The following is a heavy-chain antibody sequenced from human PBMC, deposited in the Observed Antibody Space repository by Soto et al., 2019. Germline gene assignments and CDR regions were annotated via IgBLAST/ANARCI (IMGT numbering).Heavy chain of an antibody. CDR3: ARPYGRNFDY. D-gene: IGHD3-10*01. J-gene: IGHJ4*02. CDR2: IYYSGST. V-gene: IGHV4-59*01. Sequence: QVQLQASGPGLVKPSETLSLTCTVSGGSISSYYWSWIRQPPGKGLEWIGYIYYSGSTNYNPSLKXRVTVSVDTSRNQISLMLSSVTAADTALYYCARPYGRNFDYWGQGTLVTVSS. CDR1: GGSISSYY.